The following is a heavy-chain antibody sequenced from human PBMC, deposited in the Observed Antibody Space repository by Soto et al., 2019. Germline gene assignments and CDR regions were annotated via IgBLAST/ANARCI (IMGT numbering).Heavy chain of an antibody. V-gene: IGHV1-69*13. CDR1: GGTFSSYA. J-gene: IGHJ6*02. Sequence: SVKVSCKASGGTFSSYAISWVRQAPGQGLEWMGGIIPIFGTANYAQKFQGRVTITADESTSAAYMELSSLRSEDTAVYYCARGIRGDYDYGKGVWCQGTTVTASS. CDR2: IIPIFGTA. CDR3: ARGIRGDYDYGKGV. D-gene: IGHD3-10*01.